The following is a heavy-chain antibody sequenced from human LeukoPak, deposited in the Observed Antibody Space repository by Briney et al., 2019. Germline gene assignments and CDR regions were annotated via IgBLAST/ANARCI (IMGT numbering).Heavy chain of an antibody. J-gene: IGHJ3*02. D-gene: IGHD3-3*01. CDR1: GGSISSYY. CDR2: IYYSGST. V-gene: IGHV4-59*01. Sequence: PSETLSLTCTVSGGSISSYYWSWIRQPPGKGLEWFGYIYYSGSTNYNPSLKSRVTISVDTSKNQFSLKLSSVTAADTAVYYCARVNDFWSGYYWHFDAFDIWGQGTMVTVSS. CDR3: ARVNDFWSGYYWHFDAFDI.